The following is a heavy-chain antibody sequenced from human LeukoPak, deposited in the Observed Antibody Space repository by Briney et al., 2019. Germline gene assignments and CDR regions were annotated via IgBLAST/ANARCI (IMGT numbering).Heavy chain of an antibody. CDR1: GGSFSGYY. CDR2: INHSGST. CDR3: ARSCGDVWGSYRPFDY. D-gene: IGHD3-16*02. J-gene: IGHJ4*02. Sequence: SETLSLTCAVYGGSFSGYYWSWLRQPPGKGLEWIGDINHSGSTNYNPSLKSRVTISVDTSKNQFSLKLSSVTAADTAVYYCARSCGDVWGSYRPFDYWGQGTLVTVSS. V-gene: IGHV4-34*01.